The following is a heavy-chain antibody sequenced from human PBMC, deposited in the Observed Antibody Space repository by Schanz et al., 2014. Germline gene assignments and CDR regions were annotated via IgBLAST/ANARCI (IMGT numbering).Heavy chain of an antibody. CDR1: GGTFSTYT. Sequence: QVQLVQSGAEVKKPGSSVKVSCKASGGTFSTYTISWVRQAPGQGLEWMGRIIPILGIANYAQKFQGRVTITADKSTFTAYMDLSRLRSEDTAVYYCAYSGAGYSSSWDFDFWGQGTLXTVSS. CDR3: AYSGAGYSSSWDFDF. J-gene: IGHJ4*02. D-gene: IGHD6-13*01. CDR2: IIPILGIA. V-gene: IGHV1-69*02.